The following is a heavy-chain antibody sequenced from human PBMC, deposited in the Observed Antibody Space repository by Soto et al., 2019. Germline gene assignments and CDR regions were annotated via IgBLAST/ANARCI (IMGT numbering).Heavy chain of an antibody. CDR3: ARVLGIFGVVYGMGV. CDR1: DGSSGDRGCC. Sequence: SVADGSSGDRGCCRIMKSKPPGKGLEWIGYIYYSGSTYYNPSLKSRVTISVDTSKNQFSLKLSSVTAADTAVYYCARVLGIFGVVYGMGVWGQGTTVTVSS. V-gene: IGHV4-30-4*08. CDR2: IYYSGST. D-gene: IGHD3-3*01. J-gene: IGHJ6*02.